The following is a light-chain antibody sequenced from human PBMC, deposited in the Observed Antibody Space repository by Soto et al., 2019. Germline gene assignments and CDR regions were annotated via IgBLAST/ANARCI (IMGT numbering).Light chain of an antibody. CDR3: QQYDSYPLT. Sequence: DVQMTQSPSTLSASVGDRVTIPGRAIQSINNLLAWYQQNPGKAPKFLIYDVSTLESGVPSRFSGSGSGTEFTLTISSLQPEDFATYYCQQYDSYPLTFGGGTRVEIK. J-gene: IGKJ4*01. CDR1: QSINNL. CDR2: DVS. V-gene: IGKV1-5*01.